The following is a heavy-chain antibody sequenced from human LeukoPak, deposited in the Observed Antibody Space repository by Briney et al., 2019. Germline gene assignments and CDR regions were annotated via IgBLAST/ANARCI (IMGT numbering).Heavy chain of an antibody. CDR1: GFTVSNIY. Sequence: GGSLRLSCAASGFTVSNIYMSWVRQAPGTGLEWVSIIHSGGITHCADSAKGRFTISRDNSKNTLYLQMNSLRAEDTAVYYCVRDRGIASTGGYGMDVWGQGTTVTVSS. V-gene: IGHV3-53*01. D-gene: IGHD6-13*01. CDR2: IHSGGIT. CDR3: VRDRGIASTGGYGMDV. J-gene: IGHJ6*02.